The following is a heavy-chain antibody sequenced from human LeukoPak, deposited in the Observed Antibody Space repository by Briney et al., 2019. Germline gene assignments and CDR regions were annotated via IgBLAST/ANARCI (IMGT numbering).Heavy chain of an antibody. V-gene: IGHV1-8*03. J-gene: IGHJ4*02. CDR1: GYTFTSYD. CDR3: ARGGGRWLHLMTPY. D-gene: IGHD5-24*01. Sequence: GASVKVSCKASGYTFTSYDINWVRQATGQGLEWMGWMNPNSGNTGYAQKFQGRVTITRNTSISTAYMELSSLRSDDTAVYYCARGGGRWLHLMTPYWGQGTLVTISS. CDR2: MNPNSGNT.